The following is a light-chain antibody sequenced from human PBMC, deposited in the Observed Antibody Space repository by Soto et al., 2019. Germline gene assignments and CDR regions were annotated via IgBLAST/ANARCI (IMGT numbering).Light chain of an antibody. V-gene: IGKV1-5*01. Sequence: DIQMTQSASTLCASVGDRFTLTCRASQSISSWLALYQQKPGKAPKLLIYDAYSLESGVTSRFRGRGSGTEFPLTITSLQPDDFATYYCQQYNSYPWTFGQVTKVEIK. J-gene: IGKJ1*01. CDR1: QSISSW. CDR2: DAY. CDR3: QQYNSYPWT.